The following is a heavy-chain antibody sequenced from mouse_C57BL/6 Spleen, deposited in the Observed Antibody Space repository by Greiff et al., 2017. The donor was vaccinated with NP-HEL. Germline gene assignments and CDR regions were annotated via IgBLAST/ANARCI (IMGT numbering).Heavy chain of an antibody. Sequence: QVQLKQPGAELVMPGASVKLSCKASGYTFTSYGISWVKQRTGQGLEWIGEIYPRSGNTYYNEKFKGKATLTADKSSSTAYMELRSLTSEDSAVYFCARRPNFDYWGQGTTLTVSS. CDR2: IYPRSGNT. CDR3: ARRPNFDY. CDR1: GYTFTSYG. J-gene: IGHJ2*01. V-gene: IGHV1-81*01.